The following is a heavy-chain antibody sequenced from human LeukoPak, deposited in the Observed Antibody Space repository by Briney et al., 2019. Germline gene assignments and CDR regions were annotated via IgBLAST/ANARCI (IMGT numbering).Heavy chain of an antibody. CDR1: GFTVSSNY. CDR2: IYSGGST. Sequence: GGSLRLSCAASGFTVSSNYMSWVRQAPGKGLEWVSVIYSGGSTSYADSVKGRFTISRDNSKNTLYLQMNSLRAEDTAVYYCARDRPLGYCSGGSCYPTFDYWGKGTLVTVSS. V-gene: IGHV3-53*01. CDR3: ARDRPLGYCSGGSCYPTFDY. D-gene: IGHD2-15*01. J-gene: IGHJ4*02.